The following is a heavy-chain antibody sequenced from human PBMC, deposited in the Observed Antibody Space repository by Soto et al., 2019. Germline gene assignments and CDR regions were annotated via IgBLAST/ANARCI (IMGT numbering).Heavy chain of an antibody. CDR1: GFTFSSYW. J-gene: IGHJ3*02. CDR2: IKQDGSEK. CDR3: ARLGYCSGGSCYGAFDI. V-gene: IGHV3-7*01. Sequence: GSLRLSCAASGFTFSSYWMSWVRQAPGKGLEWVANIKQDGSEKYYVDSVKGRFTISRDNAKNSLYLQMNSLRAEDTAVYYCARLGYCSGGSCYGAFDIWGQGTMVTVSS. D-gene: IGHD2-15*01.